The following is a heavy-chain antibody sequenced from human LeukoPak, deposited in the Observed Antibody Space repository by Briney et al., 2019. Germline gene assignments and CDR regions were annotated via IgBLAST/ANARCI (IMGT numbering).Heavy chain of an antibody. CDR3: ATKEPSTSGWSY. CDR1: GFTFNRDW. CDR2: IKEDGSEK. V-gene: IGHV3-7*01. J-gene: IGHJ4*02. D-gene: IGHD6-19*01. Sequence: GSLRLSCAASGFTFNRDWTAWVHQAPGKGLEWVANIKEDGSEKNYVDSVKGRFTISRDNAENSVYLQMNDLRAEDTGVYYCATKEPSTSGWSYWGQGTLVTVSS.